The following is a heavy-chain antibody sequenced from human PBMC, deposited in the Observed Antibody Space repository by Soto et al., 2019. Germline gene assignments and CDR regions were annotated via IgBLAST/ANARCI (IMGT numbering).Heavy chain of an antibody. D-gene: IGHD3-9*01. CDR3: ARGKRYFDPNYYGMDV. Sequence: SVKVSCKASGGTFSSYAISWVRQAPGQGLEWMGGIIPIFGTANYAQKFQGRVTITADESTSTAYMELSSLRSEDTAVYYCARGKRYFDPNYYGMDVWGQGTTVTVSS. V-gene: IGHV1-69*13. CDR2: IIPIFGTA. J-gene: IGHJ6*02. CDR1: GGTFSSYA.